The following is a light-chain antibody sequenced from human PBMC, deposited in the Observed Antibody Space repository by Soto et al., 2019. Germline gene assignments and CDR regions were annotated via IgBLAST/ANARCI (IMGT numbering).Light chain of an antibody. CDR3: SSYTGRSTLL. J-gene: IGLJ3*02. CDR2: EVS. CDR1: SSDVGGYNH. V-gene: IGLV2-14*01. Sequence: QSALTQPASVSGSPGQSITISCTGTSSDVGGYNHVSWYQQHPGKAPEIIIYEVSDRPSGVSHRFSGSKSGNTASLTISGLQAEDEADYYCSSYTGRSTLLFGGGTKLTVL.